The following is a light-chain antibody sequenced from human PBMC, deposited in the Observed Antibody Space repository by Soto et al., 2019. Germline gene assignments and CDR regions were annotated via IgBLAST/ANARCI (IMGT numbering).Light chain of an antibody. CDR1: QSVSSNY. CDR3: QQYGGLPRT. CDR2: AAS. J-gene: IGKJ1*01. V-gene: IGKV3-20*01. Sequence: EVVLTQSPGTLSLSPGGRATLSCRASQSVSSNYLAWYQQKLGQAPRLLIFAASSRATGIPDRFSGSGSGTDFTLTISRLEPEDFAVYYCQQYGGLPRTFGPGTKVEI.